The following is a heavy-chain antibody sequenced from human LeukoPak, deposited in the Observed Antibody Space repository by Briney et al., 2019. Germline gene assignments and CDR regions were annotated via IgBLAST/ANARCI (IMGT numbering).Heavy chain of an antibody. Sequence: SETLSLTCTVSGGSISSYYWSWIRQPPGKGLEWIGYIYYSGSTNYNPSLKSRVTISVDTSKNQFSLKLSSVTAADTAVYYCARPLTAADWFDPWGQGTLVTVSS. D-gene: IGHD6-13*01. CDR1: GGSISSYY. CDR2: IYYSGST. V-gene: IGHV4-59*01. J-gene: IGHJ5*02. CDR3: ARPLTAADWFDP.